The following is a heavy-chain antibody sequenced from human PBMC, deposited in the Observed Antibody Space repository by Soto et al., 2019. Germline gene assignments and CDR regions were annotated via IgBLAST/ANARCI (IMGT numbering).Heavy chain of an antibody. CDR2: MNAGVGNT. D-gene: IGHD5-18*01. V-gene: IGHV1-3*01. Sequence: HVELVQSGADVKKPGASVTISCKASGYTFTVYALHWVRQAPGQRLEWMGWMNAGVGNTLYSQKFQGRITITRDTSASTAYMELNSLKSEDTAIYYCARDTGYTFGSLKYWGPGTLVTVSS. CDR1: GYTFTVYA. CDR3: ARDTGYTFGSLKY. J-gene: IGHJ4*02.